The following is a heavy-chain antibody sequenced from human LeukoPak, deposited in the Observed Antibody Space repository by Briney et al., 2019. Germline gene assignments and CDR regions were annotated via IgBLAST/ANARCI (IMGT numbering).Heavy chain of an antibody. CDR1: GFIFSSSA. V-gene: IGHV3-23*01. CDR3: ARDRVAGEYFFDF. Sequence: GGSLRLSCAASGFIFSSSAMTWVRQAPGKGLEWVSTISSGGGSTNYADSVKGRFTISRDNSKNTLYLQMNSLRVEDTAVYYCARDRVAGEYFFDFWGQGTLVTVSS. CDR2: ISSGGGST. D-gene: IGHD6-19*01. J-gene: IGHJ4*02.